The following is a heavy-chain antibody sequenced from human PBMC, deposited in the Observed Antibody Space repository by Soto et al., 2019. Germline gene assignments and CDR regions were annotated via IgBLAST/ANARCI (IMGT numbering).Heavy chain of an antibody. Sequence: SETLSLPCTVSGCSISSYYWSWIRQPPGKGLEWIGYIYYSGSTNYNPSLKSRVTISVDTSKNQFSLKLSSVTAADTAVYYCARDRSIAARFHYYYGMDVWGQGTTVTVSS. J-gene: IGHJ6*02. CDR3: ARDRSIAARFHYYYGMDV. CDR1: GCSISSYY. V-gene: IGHV4-59*01. CDR2: IYYSGST. D-gene: IGHD6-6*01.